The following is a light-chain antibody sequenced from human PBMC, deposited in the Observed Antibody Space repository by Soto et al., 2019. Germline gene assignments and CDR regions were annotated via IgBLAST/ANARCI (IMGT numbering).Light chain of an antibody. CDR2: GAS. V-gene: IGKV3-20*01. CDR3: QQYGSSPCT. Sequence: EILLTQSPGTLSLSPGERATLSCRASQSVRNSYLASYQQKPGQAPRLLIYGASGRATGIPDRFSGSGSGTDFTLTISRLEPEDFAVYYCQQYGSSPCTFGQGTKLEI. CDR1: QSVRNSY. J-gene: IGKJ2*01.